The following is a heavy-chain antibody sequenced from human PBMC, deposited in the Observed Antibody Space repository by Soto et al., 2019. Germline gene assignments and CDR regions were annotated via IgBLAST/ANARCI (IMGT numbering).Heavy chain of an antibody. CDR3: ARGSNSYYDYGMGV. CDR2: IYDSGSN. Sequence: QLQLQESGSGLVRPSQTLSLTCAVSGDSISRWGYSWTWLRQPPGQALEGFGNIYDSGSNSYNPSLKSRVTISLDRSKNQFALRLTSVTAAETSVYVCARGSNSYYDYGMGVWGQGTTVTVSS. V-gene: IGHV4-30-2*01. D-gene: IGHD1-1*01. J-gene: IGHJ6*02. CDR1: GDSISRWGYS.